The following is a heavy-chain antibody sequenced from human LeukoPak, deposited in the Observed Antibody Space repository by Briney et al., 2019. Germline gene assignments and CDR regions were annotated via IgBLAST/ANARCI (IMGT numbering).Heavy chain of an antibody. J-gene: IGHJ5*02. V-gene: IGHV1-2*02. CDR2: INPNSGGT. D-gene: IGHD2-2*01. CDR3: ARDYCSSTSCLVDWFDP. Sequence: ASVKVSCKASGYTFTGCYMHWVRQAPGQGLEWMGWINPNSGGTNYAQKFQGRVTMTRDTSINTAYMELSRLRSDDTAVYYCARDYCSSTSCLVDWFDPWGQATLVTVSS. CDR1: GYTFTGCY.